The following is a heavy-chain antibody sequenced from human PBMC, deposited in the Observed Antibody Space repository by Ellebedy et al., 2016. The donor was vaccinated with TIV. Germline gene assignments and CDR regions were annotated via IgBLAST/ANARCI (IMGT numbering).Heavy chain of an antibody. Sequence: GGSLRLSXTASGFTFGDYAMSWVRQAPGKGLEWVGVIRSKAYGGTTEYAASVKGRFTISRDDSKSIAYLQMNSLKAEDTAVYYCTRDLTTLAAAGTGIYYYTMDVWGQGTTVTVSS. CDR1: GFTFGDYA. V-gene: IGHV3-49*04. CDR3: TRDLTTLAAAGTGIYYYTMDV. J-gene: IGHJ6*02. CDR2: IRSKAYGGTT. D-gene: IGHD6-13*01.